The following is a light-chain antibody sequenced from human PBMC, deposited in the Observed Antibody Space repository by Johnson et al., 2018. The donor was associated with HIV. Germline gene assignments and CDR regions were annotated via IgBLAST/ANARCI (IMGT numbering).Light chain of an antibody. J-gene: IGLJ1*01. Sequence: QSVLTQPPSVSAAPGQKVTISCSGSSSNIGNNYVSWYQQLPGTAPKLLIYENNKRPSGIPDRFSGSKSGTSATLGITVLQTGDEADYYCGTWDGSLGCYVFGTGTKVTVL. V-gene: IGLV1-51*02. CDR2: ENN. CDR3: GTWDGSLGCYV. CDR1: SSNIGNNY.